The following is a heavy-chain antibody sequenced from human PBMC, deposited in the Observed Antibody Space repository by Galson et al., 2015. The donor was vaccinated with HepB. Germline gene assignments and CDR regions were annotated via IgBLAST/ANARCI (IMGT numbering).Heavy chain of an antibody. D-gene: IGHD3-10*01. Sequence: SLRLSCAASGFTFSSYWMSWVRQAPGKGLEWVANIKQDGSEKYYVDSVKGRFTISRDNAKNSLYLQMNSLRAEDTAVYYCARVMWGYGSGSYYNGWVFDYWGQGTLVTVSS. CDR1: GFTFSSYW. V-gene: IGHV3-7*03. CDR2: IKQDGSEK. CDR3: ARVMWGYGSGSYYNGWVFDY. J-gene: IGHJ4*02.